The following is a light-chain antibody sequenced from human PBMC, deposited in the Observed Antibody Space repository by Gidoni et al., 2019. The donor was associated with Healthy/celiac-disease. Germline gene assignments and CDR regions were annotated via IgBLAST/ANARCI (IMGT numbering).Light chain of an antibody. V-gene: IGKV1-33*01. J-gene: IGKJ2*01. CDR1: QDISNY. Sequence: DIQMTQSPSSLSAPVGDRVTITCQASQDISNYLNWYQQKPGKAPKLRIYDASNLETGVPSRFSGSGSGTDFTFTISSLQPEDIATYYCQQYDNLPYTFGQGTKLEIK. CDR2: DAS. CDR3: QQYDNLPYT.